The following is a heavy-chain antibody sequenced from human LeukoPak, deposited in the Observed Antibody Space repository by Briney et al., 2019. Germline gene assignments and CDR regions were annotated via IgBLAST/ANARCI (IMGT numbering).Heavy chain of an antibody. Sequence: GGSLRLSCAGSGFTFSNYARYWVRQAPGKGLENVAGIGSNGDRTYYANSVNGRFNISKDNSKNTLYLQMGSTRNEDMAVYYCARGNVVGATRPFDYWGQGTLVTVSS. J-gene: IGHJ4*02. V-gene: IGHV3-64*01. CDR3: ARGNVVGATRPFDY. CDR2: IGSNGDRT. CDR1: GFTFSNYA. D-gene: IGHD1-26*01.